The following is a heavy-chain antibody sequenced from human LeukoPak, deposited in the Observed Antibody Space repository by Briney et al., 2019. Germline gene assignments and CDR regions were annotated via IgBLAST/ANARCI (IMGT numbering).Heavy chain of an antibody. CDR2: ISNSSGST. Sequence: GGSLRLSCAASGFTFSSYAMSWVRQAPGKGLERVSTISNSSGSTYYADSVKGRFTISRDNSKNTLYLQMNSLRAEDTAVYYCAKRWTAVASTEAFDIWGQGTMVTVSS. D-gene: IGHD6-13*01. CDR1: GFTFSSYA. CDR3: AKRWTAVASTEAFDI. J-gene: IGHJ3*02. V-gene: IGHV3-23*01.